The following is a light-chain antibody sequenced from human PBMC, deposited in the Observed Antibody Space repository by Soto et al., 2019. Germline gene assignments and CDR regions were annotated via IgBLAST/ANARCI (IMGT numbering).Light chain of an antibody. CDR3: SSYGGSNTVV. CDR2: EVS. V-gene: IGLV2-8*01. J-gene: IGLJ2*01. CDR1: SSDVGGYNY. Sequence: QSVLTQPPSASGSPGQSVTISCTGSSSDVGGYNYVSWYQQHPGKAPKLMIYEVSKRPSGVPDRLSGSKSGNTASLTVSGFQGEDEAGYYCSSYGGSNTVVFGGGTKLTVL.